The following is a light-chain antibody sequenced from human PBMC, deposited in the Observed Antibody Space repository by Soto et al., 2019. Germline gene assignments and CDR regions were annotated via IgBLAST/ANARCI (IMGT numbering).Light chain of an antibody. J-gene: IGLJ3*02. CDR3: ATWDDSLDGLV. Sequence: QSVLTQPPSASGTPGQRVIISCSGSSSNIGTNTVSWYQHLPPTAPKLLIYSDNQRPSGVPDRFSGSKSGTSASLAISGLQSEDEADYYCATWDDSLDGLVFGGGTKLTVL. CDR1: SSNIGTNT. CDR2: SDN. V-gene: IGLV1-44*01.